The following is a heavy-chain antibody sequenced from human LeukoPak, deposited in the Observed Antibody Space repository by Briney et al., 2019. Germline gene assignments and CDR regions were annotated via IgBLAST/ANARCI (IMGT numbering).Heavy chain of an antibody. J-gene: IGHJ4*02. V-gene: IGHV3-64D*06. D-gene: IGHD3-22*01. CDR3: AQRVTSGYYNY. CDR2: ISGDGGRT. Sequence: PGGSLRLSCSASGFTFSTLSSDAMHWVRQAPAKGLELVSGISGDGGRTYYADSVKGRFSISRDISKNTLYLQMSSLRAEDTAVYHCAQRVTSGYYNYWGLGTLVTVSS. CDR1: GFTFSTLSSDA.